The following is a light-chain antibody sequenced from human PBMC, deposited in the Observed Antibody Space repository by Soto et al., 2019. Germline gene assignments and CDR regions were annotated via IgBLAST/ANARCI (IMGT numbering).Light chain of an antibody. CDR1: SSDVGGYNY. CDR2: EVI. V-gene: IGLV2-8*01. CDR3: YSYAGTNRGL. J-gene: IGLJ2*01. Sequence: QSALTQPPSVSGSPGQSVTISCTGTSSDVGGYNYVSWYQQHPGKAPKLIIYEVIKRPSGVPARFSGSKSGNTASLTVSGLQAEDEAEYYCYSYAGTNRGLFGEGTKVTVL.